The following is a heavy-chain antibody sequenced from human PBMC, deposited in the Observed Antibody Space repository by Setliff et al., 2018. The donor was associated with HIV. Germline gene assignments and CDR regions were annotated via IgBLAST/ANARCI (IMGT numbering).Heavy chain of an antibody. CDR1: GFAVDKSP. J-gene: IGHJ4*02. V-gene: IGHV3-30*04. CDR2: ISYYGDAK. CDR3: ALLWPFDY. Sequence: PGGSLRLSCSATGFAVDKSPMHWFRQASGQGLQWVSLISYYGDAKYYADSVKGRFTISRDDSKNTLYLQMSSLRSEDTAVYYCALLWPFDYWGQGALVTVSS. D-gene: IGHD3-10*01.